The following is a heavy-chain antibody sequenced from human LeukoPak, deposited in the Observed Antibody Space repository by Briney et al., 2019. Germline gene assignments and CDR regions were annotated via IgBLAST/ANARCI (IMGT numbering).Heavy chain of an antibody. V-gene: IGHV4-30-4*01. J-gene: IGHJ5*02. D-gene: IGHD3-22*01. CDR3: ARPYYYDSRIDP. CDR1: GVSISSGDYY. CDR2: TYYSGST. Sequence: SQTLSLTCTVSGVSISSGDYYWSWIRQPPGKGLEWIGYTYYSGSTYYNPSLKSRVTVSVDTSKNQFSLKLSSVTAADTAVYYCARPYYYDSRIDPWGQGTRVTVSS.